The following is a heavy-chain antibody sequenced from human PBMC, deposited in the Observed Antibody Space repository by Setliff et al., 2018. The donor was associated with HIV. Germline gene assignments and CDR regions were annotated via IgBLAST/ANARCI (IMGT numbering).Heavy chain of an antibody. V-gene: IGHV4-4*02. D-gene: IGHD3-16*01. CDR3: ARDLASSYFDF. CDR1: GGSISSSNW. CDR2: IYHSGST. Sequence: SETLSLTCAVSGGSISSSNWWSWVRQPPGKGLEWIGEIYHSGSTNYNPSLKSRATASVDKSKNQFSLNLRSVTAADTAVYYCARDLASSYFDFWGQGALVTVSS. J-gene: IGHJ4*02.